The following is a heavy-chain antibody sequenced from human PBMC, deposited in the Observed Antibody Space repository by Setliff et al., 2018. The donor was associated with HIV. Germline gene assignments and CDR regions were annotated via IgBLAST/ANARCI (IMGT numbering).Heavy chain of an antibody. D-gene: IGHD3-16*01. CDR1: GFSFSTHD. J-gene: IGHJ4*02. CDR2: ITSDSSVK. Sequence: GGSLRLSCTASGFSFSTHDMNWVRQAPGKGLEWISYITSDSSVKYYADSVKGRFTISRDNAGRSLYLQMNTVRAEDTAVYYCAGGAASYLDYWGPGTPVTVSS. CDR3: AGGAASYLDY. V-gene: IGHV3-48*03.